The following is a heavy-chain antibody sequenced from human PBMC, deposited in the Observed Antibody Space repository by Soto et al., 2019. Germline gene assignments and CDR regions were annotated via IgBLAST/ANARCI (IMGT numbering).Heavy chain of an antibody. CDR2: VNDRGDT. Sequence: QVQLQQWGAGLLKPSETLSLTCAVSGGSFSDFYWSWIRQPPGRGLEWLGEVNDRGDTDYNPSLKSRVSMSVDSSKNKSSLKLSSLTAADTAVYCCARGRGKCRGTDCSPPLYYYYYGLAHLGQGTTVTGSS. J-gene: IGHJ6*02. CDR1: GGSFSDFY. V-gene: IGHV4-34*01. CDR3: ARGRGKCRGTDCSPPLYYYYYGLAH. D-gene: IGHD2-21*02.